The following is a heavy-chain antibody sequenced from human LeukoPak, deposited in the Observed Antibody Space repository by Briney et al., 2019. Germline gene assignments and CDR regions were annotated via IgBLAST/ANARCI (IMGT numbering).Heavy chain of an antibody. CDR3: ARDFRPSGSLAYYGMDV. V-gene: IGHV3-33*08. D-gene: IGHD1-26*01. CDR1: GFTLSTYG. CDR2: IWYDGSNK. Sequence: PGRSLRLSCAASGFTLSTYGMHWVRQAPGKGLEWVAVIWYDGSNKYYADSVKGRFTISRDNSKNTLYLQMNSLRAEDTAVYYCARDFRPSGSLAYYGMDVWGQGTTVTVSS. J-gene: IGHJ6*02.